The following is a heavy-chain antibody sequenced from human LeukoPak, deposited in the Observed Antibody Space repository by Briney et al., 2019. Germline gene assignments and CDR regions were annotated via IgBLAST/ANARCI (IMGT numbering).Heavy chain of an antibody. V-gene: IGHV3-21*01. J-gene: IGHJ4*02. Sequence: GGSLRLSCAASGFTFSSYSMNWVRQAPGKGLEWVSSISSSSSYIYYADSVKGRFTISRDNAKNSLYLQMNSLRAEDTAVYYCARDQGQWELLPQDWGQGTLVTVSS. D-gene: IGHD1-26*01. CDR2: ISSSSSYI. CDR1: GFTFSSYS. CDR3: ARDQGQWELLPQD.